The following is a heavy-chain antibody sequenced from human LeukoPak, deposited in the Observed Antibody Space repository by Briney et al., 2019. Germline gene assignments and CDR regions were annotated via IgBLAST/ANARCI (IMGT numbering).Heavy chain of an antibody. Sequence: GESLKISCKGSGYTFTTHWIGWVRQMPGKGLEWMGIIYPGDADIKYSTSSQGQLTISADKSVTTAYLQWSSLKPSDTAMYYCARSAYGGNSFDYWGQGTQVTVSS. V-gene: IGHV5-51*01. D-gene: IGHD4-23*01. CDR3: ARSAYGGNSFDY. CDR2: IYPGDADI. CDR1: GYTFTTHW. J-gene: IGHJ4*02.